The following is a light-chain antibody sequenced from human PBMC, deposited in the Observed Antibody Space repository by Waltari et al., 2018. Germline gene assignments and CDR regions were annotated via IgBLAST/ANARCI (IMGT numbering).Light chain of an antibody. Sequence: DIQMTQSPSTLSASVGDRVTITCRASQLVNSWVAWYQQKPRKAPKLLIFKASNLESGVPSRFSGSGSGTEFTLTISSLQPDDFATYHCQQYDSYWTFGQGTKVEIK. CDR3: QQYDSYWT. V-gene: IGKV1-5*03. J-gene: IGKJ1*01. CDR2: KAS. CDR1: QLVNSW.